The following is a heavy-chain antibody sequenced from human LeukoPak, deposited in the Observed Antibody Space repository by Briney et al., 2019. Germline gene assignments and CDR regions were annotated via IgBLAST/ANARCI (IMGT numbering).Heavy chain of an antibody. D-gene: IGHD4-23*01. CDR2: INSDGSST. CDR1: GFTFSSYW. Sequence: GGSLRLSCAASGFTFSSYWMHWVRQAPGKGLVWVSRINSDGSSTSYADSVKGRFTISRNNAKNTLYLQMNNLRAEYTAVYYCSSGNSHAFDIWGQGTMVTVSS. CDR3: SSGNSHAFDI. V-gene: IGHV3-74*01. J-gene: IGHJ3*02.